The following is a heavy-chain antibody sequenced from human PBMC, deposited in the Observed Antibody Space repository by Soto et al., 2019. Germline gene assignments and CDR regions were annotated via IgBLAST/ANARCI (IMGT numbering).Heavy chain of an antibody. CDR1: GYSFTSYW. CDR3: AIVVVPAPDTNWFDP. CDR2: IYPGDSDT. J-gene: IGHJ5*02. Sequence: GGSLKISCKGSGYSFTSYWIGWVRQMPGKGLEWMGIIYPGDSDTRYSPSFQGQVTISADKSISTAYLQWSSLKASDTAMYYCAIVVVPAPDTNWFDPWGQGTLVTVSS. V-gene: IGHV5-51*01. D-gene: IGHD2-2*01.